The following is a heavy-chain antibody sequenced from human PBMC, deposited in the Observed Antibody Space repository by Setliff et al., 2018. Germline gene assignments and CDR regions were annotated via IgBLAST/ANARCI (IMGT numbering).Heavy chain of an antibody. D-gene: IGHD2-8*01. CDR1: GYTFSESV. CDR3: LRLVRYCSRTTCQRTLGDEV. J-gene: IGHJ4*02. CDR2: IGVYTGRT. V-gene: IGHV1-18*01. Sequence: ASVKVSCKASGYTFSESVVSWVRQAPGQGLEWMGWIGVYTGRTSSAQKFQDRLTMMTEKSTNMAYMELRGLTSNDTAVYYCLRLVRYCSRTTCQRTLGDEVWGQGTLVTVSS.